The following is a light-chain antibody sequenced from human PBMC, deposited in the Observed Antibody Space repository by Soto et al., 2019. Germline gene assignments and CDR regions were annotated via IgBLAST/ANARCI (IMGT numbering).Light chain of an antibody. Sequence: DIQMTQSPSSLSASVGDRVTITFRASENIKNWLVWYQQTPGKAPKVLISDASRLETGVPSRFSGSGYGTDFTLTITSLQTDDFGTYHCQQYDVHPKTFGQGTKVDIK. J-gene: IGKJ1*01. CDR2: DAS. CDR1: ENIKNW. CDR3: QQYDVHPKT. V-gene: IGKV1-5*01.